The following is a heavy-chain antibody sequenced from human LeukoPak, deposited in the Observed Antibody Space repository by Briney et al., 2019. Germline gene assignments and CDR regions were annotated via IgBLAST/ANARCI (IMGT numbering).Heavy chain of an antibody. CDR3: ARDPRIVATISDNWYFDL. Sequence: SVKVSCKASGGTFSSYAISWVRQAPGQGLEWMGVIIPIFGTANYAQKFQGRVTITADESTSTAYMELSSLRSEDTAVYYCARDPRIVATISDNWYFDLWGRGTLVTVSS. CDR2: IIPIFGTA. CDR1: GGTFSSYA. D-gene: IGHD5-12*01. V-gene: IGHV1-69*13. J-gene: IGHJ2*01.